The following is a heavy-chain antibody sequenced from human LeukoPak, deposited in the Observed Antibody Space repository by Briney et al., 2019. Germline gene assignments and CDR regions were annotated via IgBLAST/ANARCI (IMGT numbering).Heavy chain of an antibody. J-gene: IGHJ4*02. CDR3: ARDSGDSSGYYPGY. Sequence: GGSLRLSCAASGFTFSSYWMSWVRQAPGKGLEWVANIKEDGSGKYYVDSVKGRFTISRDNSKNTVYLRMNSLRVEDTAVYYCARDSGDSSGYYPGYWGQGTLVTVSS. D-gene: IGHD3-22*01. V-gene: IGHV3-7*01. CDR1: GFTFSSYW. CDR2: IKEDGSGK.